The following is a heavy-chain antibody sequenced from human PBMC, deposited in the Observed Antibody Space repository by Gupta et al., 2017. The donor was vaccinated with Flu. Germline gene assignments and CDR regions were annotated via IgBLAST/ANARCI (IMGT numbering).Heavy chain of an antibody. V-gene: IGHV3-9*01. J-gene: IGHJ3*01. Sequence: EVQLVESGGGLVQPGRSLRLSFAASGFKFDASAMHWFRQAPGKGLEWVSGIRWNSGTIVYADAVKGRFTISRDNARNSLYLQMDSLRADDTAFYYCAKDLSGYCGRNICWPSTGSAFDLWGQGTMVTVSS. D-gene: IGHD2-2*01. CDR1: GFKFDASA. CDR2: IRWNSGTI. CDR3: AKDLSGYCGRNICWPSTGSAFDL.